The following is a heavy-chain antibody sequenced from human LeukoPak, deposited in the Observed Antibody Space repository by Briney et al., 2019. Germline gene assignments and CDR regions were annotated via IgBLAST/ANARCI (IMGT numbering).Heavy chain of an antibody. CDR1: GYSFTNNW. CDR3: ARLSTEAGNFFDY. CDR2: IYPDDSNT. Sequence: GESLKISCKGSGYSFTNNWIGWVRQMPGKGLEWMGIIYPDDSNTRYSPSFRCQVTLSADKSISTAYLQWSSLKASDTAMYYCARLSTEAGNFFDYWGQGSLVTVSS. V-gene: IGHV5-51*01. J-gene: IGHJ4*02.